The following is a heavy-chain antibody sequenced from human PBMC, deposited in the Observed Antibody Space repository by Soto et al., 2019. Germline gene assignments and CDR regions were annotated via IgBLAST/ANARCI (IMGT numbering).Heavy chain of an antibody. Sequence: QVQLVESGGGVVQPGRSLRLSCAASGFTFSSYGMHWVRQAPGKGLEWVAVIWYDGSNKYYADSVKGRFTISRDNSKNTLYLQMNSLRVEDTAVYYCASTYSNYAYYYYMDVWGKGTTVTVSS. D-gene: IGHD4-4*01. CDR2: IWYDGSNK. CDR1: GFTFSSYG. J-gene: IGHJ6*03. V-gene: IGHV3-33*01. CDR3: ASTYSNYAYYYYMDV.